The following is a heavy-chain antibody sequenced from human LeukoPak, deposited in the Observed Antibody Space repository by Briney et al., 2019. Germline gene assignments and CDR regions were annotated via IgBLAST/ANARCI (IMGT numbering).Heavy chain of an antibody. Sequence: SETLSLTCTVSGGSISSSYWSWIRQPPGKGLEWIGYIIYSGSTSSNPSLKSRVTISIDTSKNQFSLKLSSVTAADTAVYYCARRSGTGSLNYFDYWSQGTLVTVSA. CDR2: IIYSGST. D-gene: IGHD3-10*01. CDR3: ARRSGTGSLNYFDY. CDR1: GGSISSSY. J-gene: IGHJ4*02. V-gene: IGHV4-59*08.